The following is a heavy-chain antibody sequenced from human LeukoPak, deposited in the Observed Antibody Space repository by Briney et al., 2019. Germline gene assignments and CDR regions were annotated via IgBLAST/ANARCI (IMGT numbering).Heavy chain of an antibody. V-gene: IGHV1-18*01. CDR2: ISAYNGNT. Sequence: EASVRVSCKASGYTFTSYGISWVRQAPGQGLEWMGWISAYNGNTNYAQKLQGRVTMTTDTSTSTAYMELRSLRSDDTAVYYCARDIGYGDYEVYFQHWGQGTLVTVSS. J-gene: IGHJ1*01. CDR1: GYTFTSYG. D-gene: IGHD4-17*01. CDR3: ARDIGYGDYEVYFQH.